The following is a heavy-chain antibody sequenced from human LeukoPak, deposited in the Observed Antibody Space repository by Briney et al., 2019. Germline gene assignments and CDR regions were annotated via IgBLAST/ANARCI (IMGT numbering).Heavy chain of an antibody. V-gene: IGHV3-53*01. J-gene: IGHJ3*02. Sequence: PGGPLRLSSAVSEFTVSDNYMSWVRQDPGKGLEWVSVIHSGGSKYYADSVKGRFTTSRDNSKNTLYLQMNSLRVEDTAVYYCAREGGSGSYSAFDIWGQGTLVTVSS. CDR2: IHSGGSK. CDR3: AREGGSGSYSAFDI. D-gene: IGHD3-10*01. CDR1: EFTVSDNY.